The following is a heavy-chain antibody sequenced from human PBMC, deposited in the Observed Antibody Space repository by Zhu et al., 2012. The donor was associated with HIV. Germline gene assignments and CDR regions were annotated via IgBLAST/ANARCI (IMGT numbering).Heavy chain of an antibody. J-gene: IGHJ4*02. V-gene: IGHV4-38-2*01. D-gene: IGHD1-26*01. CDR1: GYSISSGYY. CDR2: IYHSGST. CDR3: ARVVYGGATRIDY. Sequence: QVQLQESGPGLVKPSETLSLTCAVSGYSISSGYYWGWIRQPPGKGLEWIGSIYHSGSTYYNPSLKSRVTISVDTSKNQFSLKLSSVTAADTAVYYCARVVYGGATRIDYWGQGTLVTVSS.